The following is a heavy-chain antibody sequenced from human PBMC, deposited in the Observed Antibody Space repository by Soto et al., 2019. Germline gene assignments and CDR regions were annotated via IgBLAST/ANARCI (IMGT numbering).Heavy chain of an antibody. Sequence: SETLSLTCTVSGGSVSSGAYYWGWVRQNPGKGLEWIGYIHYRGNTYYNPSLMSRVTISIDTSQNQFSLMLSSVTAADTAVYFCAWVSATGTPWFGPWGQGSQVTVSS. D-gene: IGHD6-13*01. CDR2: IHYRGNT. V-gene: IGHV4-31*03. CDR1: GGSVSSGAYY. CDR3: AWVSATGTPWFGP. J-gene: IGHJ5*02.